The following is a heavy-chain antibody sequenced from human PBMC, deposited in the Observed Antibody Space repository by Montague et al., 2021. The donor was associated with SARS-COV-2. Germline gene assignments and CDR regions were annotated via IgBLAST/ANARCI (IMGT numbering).Heavy chain of an antibody. CDR2: INHSGTT. J-gene: IGHJ3*01. Sequence: SETLSLTCAVYGGSFSVYYWTWIRQPPRSGLEWIADINHSGTTNYNPSLKSRVTISADTSKNQFPLKLTSVTAADTAVYYCVKGREGVPILYHLDAIDVWGQGTMVTVSS. D-gene: IGHD2-2*01. V-gene: IGHV4-34*01. CDR3: VKGREGVPILYHLDAIDV. CDR1: GGSFSVYY.